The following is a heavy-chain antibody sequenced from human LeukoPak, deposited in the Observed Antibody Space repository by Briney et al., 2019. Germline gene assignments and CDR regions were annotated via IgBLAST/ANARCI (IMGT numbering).Heavy chain of an antibody. V-gene: IGHV4-39*07. J-gene: IGHJ4*02. CDR1: GGSISSGSYY. Sequence: PSETLSLTCTVSGGSISSGSYYWSWIRQPAGKGLEWIGSIYYSGSTYYNPSLKSRVTISVDTSKNQFSLKLSSVTAADTAVYYCARGGVAGTSDFDYWGQGTLVTVSS. D-gene: IGHD6-19*01. CDR3: ARGGVAGTSDFDY. CDR2: IYYSGST.